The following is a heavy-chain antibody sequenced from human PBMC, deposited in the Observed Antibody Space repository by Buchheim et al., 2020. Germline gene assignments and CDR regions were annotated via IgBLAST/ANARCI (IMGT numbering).Heavy chain of an antibody. V-gene: IGHV3-23*01. CDR1: GFTFSSYA. CDR2: ISNSGGST. Sequence: EVQLLESGGGLVQPGGSLRLSCAASGFTFSSYALSWARQAPGEGLEWFSTISNSGGSTYYADSVRGRLTIPRDNSKNTLYLQKNSLRAEDTAIFYCAKLFRADPVDIWGEGT. J-gene: IGHJ3*02. CDR3: AKLFRADPVDI.